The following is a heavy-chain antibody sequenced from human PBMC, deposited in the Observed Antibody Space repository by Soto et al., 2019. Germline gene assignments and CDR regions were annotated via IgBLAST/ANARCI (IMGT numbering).Heavy chain of an antibody. Sequence: GGSLRLSCAASGFTFSSYGMHWVRQAPGKGLAWVAVIWYDGSNKYYADSVKGRFTISRDNSKNTLYLQMNSLRAEDTAVYYCARSYSGYDSSGYYYYYGMDVWGQGTTVTVSS. D-gene: IGHD3-22*01. CDR2: IWYDGSNK. J-gene: IGHJ6*02. CDR1: GFTFSSYG. V-gene: IGHV3-33*01. CDR3: ARSYSGYDSSGYYYYYGMDV.